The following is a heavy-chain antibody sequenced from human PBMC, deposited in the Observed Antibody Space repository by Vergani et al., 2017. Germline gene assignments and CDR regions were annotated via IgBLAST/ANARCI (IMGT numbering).Heavy chain of an antibody. J-gene: IGHJ4*02. D-gene: IGHD3-3*01. CDR1: GYTFTSYD. Sequence: QVQLVQSGAEVKKPGASVKFSCAASGYTFTSYDFNWVRQATGQGLEWMGWMNPNSGNTAYAQKFQGRVTMTWNTSINTAYMELSSLRTEDTAVYYCARGAKWTIFGGVIISYYFDYWGQGTLVTVSS. CDR3: ARGAKWTIFGGVIISYYFDY. CDR2: MNPNSGNT. V-gene: IGHV1-8*01.